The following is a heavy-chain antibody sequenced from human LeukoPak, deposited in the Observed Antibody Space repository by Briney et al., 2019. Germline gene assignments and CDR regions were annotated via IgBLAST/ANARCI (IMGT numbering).Heavy chain of an antibody. CDR1: GFTFSDYY. CDR2: IYSGGST. V-gene: IGHV3-66*01. Sequence: GGSLRLSCAASGFTFSDYYMSWIRQAPGKGLEWVSVIYSGGSTHYADSVKGRFTISRDNSKNTLYLQMNSLRAEDTAVYYCASLYYGGNNFDYWGQGTLVTVSS. D-gene: IGHD4-23*01. J-gene: IGHJ4*02. CDR3: ASLYYGGNNFDY.